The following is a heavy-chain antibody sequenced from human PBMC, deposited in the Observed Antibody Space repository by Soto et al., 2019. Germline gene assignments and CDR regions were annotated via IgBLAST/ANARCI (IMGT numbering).Heavy chain of an antibody. CDR3: ARDPYNWNYVDAFDI. CDR1: GFTFSDYY. CDR2: ISSSSSYT. D-gene: IGHD1-7*01. J-gene: IGHJ3*02. Sequence: GGSLRLSCAASGFTFSDYYMSWIRQAPGKGLEWVSYISSSSSYTNYADSVKGRFTISRDNAKNSLYLQMNSLRAEDTAVYYCARDPYNWNYVDAFDIWGQGTMVTVSS. V-gene: IGHV3-11*06.